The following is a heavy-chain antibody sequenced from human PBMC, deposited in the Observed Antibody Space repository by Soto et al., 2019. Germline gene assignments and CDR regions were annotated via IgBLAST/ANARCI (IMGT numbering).Heavy chain of an antibody. V-gene: IGHV1-2*04. J-gene: IGHJ6*02. CDR1: GYTFTGYY. CDR2: INPNSGGT. CDR3: ARGIAAAAARGMDV. Sequence: QVQLVQSGAEVKKPGASVKVSCKASGYTFTGYYMHWVRQAPGQGLEWMGWINPNSGGTNYAQKFQGWVTXXRXTXSSTAYMELSRLRSDDTAVYYCARGIAAAAARGMDVWGQGTTVTVSS. D-gene: IGHD6-13*01.